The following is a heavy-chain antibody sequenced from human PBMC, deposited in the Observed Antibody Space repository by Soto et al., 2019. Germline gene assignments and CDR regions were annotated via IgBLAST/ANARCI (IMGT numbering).Heavy chain of an antibody. CDR2: ISSNGGST. V-gene: IGHV3-64*01. CDR1: GFTFSSYA. J-gene: IGHJ3*02. D-gene: IGHD3-10*01. CDR3: ARGGRITMVRGVIISPPNDAFDI. Sequence: EVQLVESGGGLVQPGGSLRLSCAASGFTFSSYAMHWVRQAPGKGLEYVSAISSNGGSTYYANSVKGRFTISRDNSKNTLYLQMGSLRAEDMAVYYCARGGRITMVRGVIISPPNDAFDIWGQGTMVTVSS.